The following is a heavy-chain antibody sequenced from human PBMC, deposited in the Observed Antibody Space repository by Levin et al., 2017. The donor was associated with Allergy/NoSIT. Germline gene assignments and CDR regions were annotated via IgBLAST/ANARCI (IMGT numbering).Heavy chain of an antibody. V-gene: IGHV4-59*08. CDR2: IHYTGYT. Sequence: SQTLSLTCTVSGGSISSYYWSWIWQSPGKRPEWIGYIHYTGYTNYSPSLKSRVTISLDTSKNQFSLKLTSVTAADTAVYSCARSAHVAVIPAAIFAFDPWGQGILVTVSS. D-gene: IGHD2-2*01. CDR3: ARSAHVAVIPAAIFAFDP. CDR1: GGSISSYY. J-gene: IGHJ5*02.